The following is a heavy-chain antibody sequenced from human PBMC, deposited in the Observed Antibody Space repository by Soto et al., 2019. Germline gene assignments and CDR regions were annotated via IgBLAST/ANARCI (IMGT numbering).Heavy chain of an antibody. CDR2: IYYSGST. V-gene: IGHV4-39*01. D-gene: IGHD3-3*01. J-gene: IGHJ4*02. CDR1: GGSISSSSYY. Sequence: PSETLSLTCTVSGGSISSSSYYWGWIRQPPGKGLEWIGSIYYSGSTYYNPSLKSRVTISVDTSKNQFSLKLSSVTAADTAVCYFARLGFWSGFDYWGPGTLVNVSS. CDR3: ARLGFWSGFDY.